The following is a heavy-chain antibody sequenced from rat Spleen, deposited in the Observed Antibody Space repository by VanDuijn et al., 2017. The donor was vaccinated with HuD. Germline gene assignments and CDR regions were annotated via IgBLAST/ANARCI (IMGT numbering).Heavy chain of an antibody. V-gene: IGHV5-31*01. CDR3: TRVGDSRGFAY. CDR2: ITNTGDIT. Sequence: EVQLVESDGDLVQPGRSLKLSCAASGFTFSDFYMAWIRQAPGKGLEWVAPITNTGDITYYPDSVKGRFTISRDNAKSTLYLQMNSLRSEDTATYYCTRVGDSRGFAYWGQGTLVTVSS. CDR1: GFTFSDFY. D-gene: IGHD1-1*01. J-gene: IGHJ3*01.